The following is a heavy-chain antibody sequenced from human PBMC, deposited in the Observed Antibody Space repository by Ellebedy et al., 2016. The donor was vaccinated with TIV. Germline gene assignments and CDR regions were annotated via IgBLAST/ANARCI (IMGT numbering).Heavy chain of an antibody. Sequence: GGSLRLSXAASGFTFSSYSMNWVRQAPGKGLEWVSYISSSSSTIYYADSMKGRFTISRDNAKNSLYLQMNSLRAEDTAVYYCARDLRYSNYFVYWGQGTLVTVSS. CDR3: ARDLRYSNYFVY. D-gene: IGHD4-11*01. CDR2: ISSSSSTI. V-gene: IGHV3-48*01. J-gene: IGHJ4*02. CDR1: GFTFSSYS.